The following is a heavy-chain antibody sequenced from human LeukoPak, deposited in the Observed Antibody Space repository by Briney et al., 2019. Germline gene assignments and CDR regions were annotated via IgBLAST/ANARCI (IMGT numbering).Heavy chain of an antibody. CDR1: GFTVSSNY. V-gene: IGHV3-53*05. CDR3: ARDWQWLADY. J-gene: IGHJ4*02. Sequence: GGSLRLSCAASGFTVSSNYMSWVRQAPGKGLEWVSVIYSDGSTYYADSVKGRFTISRDNSKNSLYLQMNSLRTEDTAVYYCARDWQWLADYWGQGTLVTVSS. D-gene: IGHD6-19*01. CDR2: IYSDGST.